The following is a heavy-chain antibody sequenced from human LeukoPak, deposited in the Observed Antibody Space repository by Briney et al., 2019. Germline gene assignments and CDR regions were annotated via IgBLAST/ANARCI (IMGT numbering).Heavy chain of an antibody. CDR2: IYYSGST. CDR1: GGSISSSSYY. CDR3: AILRSSWFDC. V-gene: IGHV4-39*01. J-gene: IGHJ4*02. Sequence: SETLSLTCTVSGGSISSSSYYWGWIRQPPGKGLEWIGNIYYSGSTYYNPSLKSRVTISVDMSKNQFSLKLSSVTAADTAAYYCAILRSSWFDCWGQGTLVTVSS. D-gene: IGHD6-13*01.